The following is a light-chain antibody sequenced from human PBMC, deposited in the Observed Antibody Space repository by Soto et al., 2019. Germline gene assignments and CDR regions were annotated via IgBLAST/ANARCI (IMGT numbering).Light chain of an antibody. CDR3: HQYNRHVA. CDR1: QSISSW. CDR2: KAS. J-gene: IGKJ1*01. Sequence: DIQMTQSPSTLSASVGDRVTITCRASQSISSWLAWYQQKPGKAPLLLIYKASTLQSGVPSRFSGSGSGTEFTLTISSLQPDDFATYYCHQYNRHVAFGRGTKGEVK. V-gene: IGKV1-5*03.